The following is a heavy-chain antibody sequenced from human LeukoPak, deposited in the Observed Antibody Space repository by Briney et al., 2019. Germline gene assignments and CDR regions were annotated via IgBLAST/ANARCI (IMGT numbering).Heavy chain of an antibody. CDR2: ISGSGGST. V-gene: IGHV3-23*01. CDR1: GFTVSSNY. Sequence: TGGSLRLSCAASGFTVSSNYMSWVRQAPGKGLEWVSAISGSGGSTYYADSVKGRFTISRDNSKNTLYLQMNSLRAEDTAVYYCAKERITVTDAEYFQHWGQGTLVTVSS. CDR3: AKERITVTDAEYFQH. D-gene: IGHD4-11*01. J-gene: IGHJ1*01.